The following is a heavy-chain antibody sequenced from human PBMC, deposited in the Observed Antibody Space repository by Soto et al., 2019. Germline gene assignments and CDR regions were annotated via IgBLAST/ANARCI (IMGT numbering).Heavy chain of an antibody. D-gene: IGHD2-15*01. Sequence: GGSLRLSCSASGFTFSSYAMHWVRQAPGEGLEYVSAISSNGGSTYYADSVKGRFTISRDNSKNTLYLQMSSLRAEDTAVYYCVKGGDCSGGSCYLGYFDYWGQGTLVTVSS. V-gene: IGHV3-64D*06. CDR3: VKGGDCSGGSCYLGYFDY. CDR2: ISSNGGST. J-gene: IGHJ4*02. CDR1: GFTFSSYA.